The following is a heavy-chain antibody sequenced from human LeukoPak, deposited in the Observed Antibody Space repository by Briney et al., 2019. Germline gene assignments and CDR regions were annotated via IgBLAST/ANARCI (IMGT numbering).Heavy chain of an antibody. D-gene: IGHD3-22*01. CDR1: EYSFTSYW. CDR3: ARELGAYYYDSSGYYFDY. J-gene: IGHJ4*02. CDR2: IYPGDSDT. V-gene: IGHV5-51*01. Sequence: KYGESLKISCKGSEYSFTSYWIGWVRQMPGKGLEWMGIIYPGDSDTRYSPSFRGQVTISADKSISTAYLQWSSLKASDTAMYYCARELGAYYYDSSGYYFDYWGQGTLVTVSS.